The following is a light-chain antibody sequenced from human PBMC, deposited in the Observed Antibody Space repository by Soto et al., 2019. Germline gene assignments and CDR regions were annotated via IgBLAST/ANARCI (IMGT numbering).Light chain of an antibody. J-gene: IGLJ3*02. CDR3: SSHTSSSIWV. CDR2: EVS. V-gene: IGLV2-14*03. CDR1: SSDVGDYNF. Sequence: QAASVSGSPGQSITISCTGTSSDVGDYNFVSWYQQLPGKAPKLMIYEVSHRPSGVSNRFSGSKSGNTASLTISGLLAEDEAHYYCSSHTSSSIWVFGGGTKLTVL.